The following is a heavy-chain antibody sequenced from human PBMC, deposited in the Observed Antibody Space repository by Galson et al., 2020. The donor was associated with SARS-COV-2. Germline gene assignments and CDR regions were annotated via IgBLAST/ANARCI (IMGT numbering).Heavy chain of an antibody. J-gene: IGHJ3*01. CDR3: VRRPSKVGATRGAFDV. V-gene: IGHV4-39*01. CDR1: GASISTSSGF. D-gene: IGHD1-26*01. CDR2: IYYTGDT. Sequence: ETSETLSLTCIVSGASISTSSGFWGWIRQPPGKGLEWIGTIYYTGDTYYNPSLKSRVTVSVDTSKNQFSLKLSSVTAADTAVYYCVRRPSKVGATRGAFDVWGQGTLVTVSS.